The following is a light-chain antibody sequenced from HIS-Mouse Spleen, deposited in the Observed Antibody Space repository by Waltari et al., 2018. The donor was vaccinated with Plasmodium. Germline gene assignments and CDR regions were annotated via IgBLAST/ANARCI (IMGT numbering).Light chain of an antibody. J-gene: IGLJ3*02. Sequence: QSALTQPASVSGSPGQSITIPCPGTIRDVGSYNLVSWYQQHPGKAPKLRIYEGSKRPSGVSNRFSGSKSGNTASLTISGLQAEDEADYYCCSYAGSSTWVFGGGTKLTVL. V-gene: IGLV2-23*01. CDR2: EGS. CDR1: IRDVGSYNL. CDR3: CSYAGSSTWV.